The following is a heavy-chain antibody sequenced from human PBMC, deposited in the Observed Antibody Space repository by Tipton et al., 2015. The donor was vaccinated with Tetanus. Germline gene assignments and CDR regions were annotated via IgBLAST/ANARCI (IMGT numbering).Heavy chain of an antibody. CDR1: GYTFTSYF. J-gene: IGHJ3*02. CDR2: INPSGGRT. CDR3: ASWSQVESFDI. D-gene: IGHD3-3*01. Sequence: QVQLVQSGAEVKKPGASVNVSCKASGYTFTSYFIQWVRQAPGQGLEWMGIINPSGGRTNYVQKFQGRLTMTRDKSTSTVYMELSSLRSEDTAVYYCASWSQVESFDIWGQGTMVTVSS. V-gene: IGHV1-46*01.